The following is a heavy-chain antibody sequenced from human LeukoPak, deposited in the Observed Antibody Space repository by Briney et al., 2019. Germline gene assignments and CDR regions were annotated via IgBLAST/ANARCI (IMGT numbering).Heavy chain of an antibody. CDR2: INSDGSIT. D-gene: IGHD1-26*01. J-gene: IGHJ4*02. Sequence: GGPLRLSCVASGFTFSSYWMYWVRQAPGKGLVWVSRINSDGSITSYAASVKSRFTTSRDNAKNTLYLQMNSLRAEDTAVYYCARGRIAGAGSFDCWGQGTLVTVSS. V-gene: IGHV3-74*01. CDR3: ARGRIAGAGSFDC. CDR1: GFTFSSYW.